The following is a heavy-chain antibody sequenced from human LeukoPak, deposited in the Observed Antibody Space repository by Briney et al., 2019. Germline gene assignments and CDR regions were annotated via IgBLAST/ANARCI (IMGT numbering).Heavy chain of an antibody. CDR2: IGFNGGRT. Sequence: GGSLRLSCAASGFTFSSYGMSWVRQAPGKGLEWVSAIGFNGGRTYYADSVKGRFTISRDNSKNTLYLQMNSLRADDTAVYYCARDRAGSSTSRYHSFDHWGQGTLVTVSS. V-gene: IGHV3-23*01. D-gene: IGHD2-2*01. CDR3: ARDRAGSSTSRYHSFDH. J-gene: IGHJ4*02. CDR1: GFTFSSYG.